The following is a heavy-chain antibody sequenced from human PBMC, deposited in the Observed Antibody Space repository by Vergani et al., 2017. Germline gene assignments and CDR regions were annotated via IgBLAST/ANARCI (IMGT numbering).Heavy chain of an antibody. J-gene: IGHJ3*02. V-gene: IGHV3-21*01. CDR3: ARDQGVLLWFGESHDAFDI. CDR2: ISSSSSYI. CDR1: GFTFSSYS. Sequence: VQLVESGGNVVQSGTSLRLSCAASGFTFSSYSMNWVRQAPGKGLEWVSSISSSSSYIYYADSVKGRFTISRDNAKNSLYLQMNSLRAEDTAVYYCARDQGVLLWFGESHDAFDIWGQGTMVTVSS. D-gene: IGHD3-10*01.